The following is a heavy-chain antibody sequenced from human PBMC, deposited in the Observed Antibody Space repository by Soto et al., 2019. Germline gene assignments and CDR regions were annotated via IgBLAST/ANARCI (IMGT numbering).Heavy chain of an antibody. CDR2: ISAHNGNT. Sequence: QVHLVQSGAEVKKPGASVKVSCKGSGYAFTTYGITWVRQAPGQGLEWMGWISAHNGNTNYAQKLQGRVTVTRDTSTTAAYVELRSLRSDATAVSDWARGRYGACWGGGALVPLPS. J-gene: IGHJ4*02. D-gene: IGHD3-10*01. V-gene: IGHV1-18*01. CDR3: ARGRYGAC. CDR1: GYAFTTYG.